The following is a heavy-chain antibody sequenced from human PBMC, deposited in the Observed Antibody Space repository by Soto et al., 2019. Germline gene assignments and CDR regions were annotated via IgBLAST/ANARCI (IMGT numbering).Heavy chain of an antibody. V-gene: IGHV4-39*01. CDR3: ARLGGVYYYGMDV. D-gene: IGHD3-16*01. J-gene: IGHJ6*02. CDR2: IYYSGST. CDR1: GGSISSSSYY. Sequence: SETLSLTCTVSGGSISSSSYYWGWIRQPPGKGLEWIGSIYYSGSTYYNPSLKSRVTISVDTSKNQFSLKLSSVTAADTAVYYCARLGGVYYYGMDVWGQGTTVTVSS.